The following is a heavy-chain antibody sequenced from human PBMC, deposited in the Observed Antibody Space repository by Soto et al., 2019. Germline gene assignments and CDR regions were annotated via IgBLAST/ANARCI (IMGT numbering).Heavy chain of an antibody. CDR3: AREEITMIRPTAGYFQH. D-gene: IGHD3-22*01. Sequence: QVQLQESGPGLVKPSQTLSLTCTVSGGSISSGDYYWSWIRQPPGKGLEWIGYIYYSGSTYYNPSLKSRVTISVDTSKNQFSLKLSSVTAADTAVYYCAREEITMIRPTAGYFQHWGQGTLVTVPS. V-gene: IGHV4-30-4*01. CDR1: GGSISSGDYY. J-gene: IGHJ1*01. CDR2: IYYSGST.